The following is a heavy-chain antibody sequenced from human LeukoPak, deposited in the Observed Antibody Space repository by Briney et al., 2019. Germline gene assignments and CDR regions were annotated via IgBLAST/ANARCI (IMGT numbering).Heavy chain of an antibody. CDR1: GGSSSSSSYY. CDR3: ARLVYSGSYYVDY. CDR2: IYYSGST. Sequence: SETLSLTCTVSGGSSSSSSYYWGWIRQPPGKGLEWIGSIYYSGSTYYNPSLKSRVTISVDTSKNQFSLKLSSVTAADTAVYHCARLVYSGSYYVDYWGQGTLVTVSS. J-gene: IGHJ4*02. D-gene: IGHD1-26*01. V-gene: IGHV4-39*01.